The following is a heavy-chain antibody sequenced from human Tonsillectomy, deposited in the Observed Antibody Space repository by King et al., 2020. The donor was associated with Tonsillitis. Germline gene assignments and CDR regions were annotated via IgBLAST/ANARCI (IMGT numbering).Heavy chain of an antibody. D-gene: IGHD2-2*01. CDR3: VVPALDY. Sequence: VQLVESGGGVVQPGRSLRLSCAASGFTFSSYGMHWVRQAPGKGLEWVAVISYDGSNKYYADSVKGRFTISRDNSKNTLYLQMNSLRAEDTAVYSAVVPALDYWGQGTLVTVSS. V-gene: IGHV3-30*03. CDR2: ISYDGSNK. CDR1: GFTFSSYG. J-gene: IGHJ4*02.